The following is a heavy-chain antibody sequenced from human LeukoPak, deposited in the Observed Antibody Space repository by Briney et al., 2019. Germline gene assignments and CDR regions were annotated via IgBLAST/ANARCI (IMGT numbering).Heavy chain of an antibody. D-gene: IGHD3-3*01. Sequence: ASVKVSCKASGYTFTGDYMHWVRQAPGQGLEWMGWINPNSGGTNYAQKFQGRVTMTRDTSISTAYMELSRLRSDDTAVYYCARGGDYDFWSGPTPGWYYYYYMDVWGKGTTVTVSS. CDR1: GYTFTGDY. J-gene: IGHJ6*03. CDR3: ARGGDYDFWSGPTPGWYYYYYMDV. CDR2: INPNSGGT. V-gene: IGHV1-2*02.